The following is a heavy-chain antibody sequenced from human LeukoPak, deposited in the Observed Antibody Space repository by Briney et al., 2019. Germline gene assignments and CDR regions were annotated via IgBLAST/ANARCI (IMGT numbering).Heavy chain of an antibody. V-gene: IGHV1-18*01. D-gene: IGHD3-3*01. Sequence: GASVKVSCKASGGTFSSYAISWVRQAPGQGLEWMGWISAYNGNTNYAQKLQGRVTMTTDTSTSTAYMELRSLRSDDTAVYYCAKQYYDFWSGYYDYGMDVWGQGTTVTVSS. CDR1: GGTFSSYA. CDR2: ISAYNGNT. CDR3: AKQYYDFWSGYYDYGMDV. J-gene: IGHJ6*02.